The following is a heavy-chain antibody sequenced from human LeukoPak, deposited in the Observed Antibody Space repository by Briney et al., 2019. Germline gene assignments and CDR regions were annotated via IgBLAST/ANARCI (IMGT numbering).Heavy chain of an antibody. Sequence: GGSLRLSCAASGFTFSSYAMHWVRQAPGKGLEWVSAISANGGSTFYPDSVKGRFTISRDNSKNTLYLQMNSLRAEDTAVYYCARGPSGYHNTGGQGTLVTVSS. CDR3: ARGPSGYHNT. CDR2: ISANGGST. J-gene: IGHJ4*02. CDR1: GFTFSSYA. D-gene: IGHD5-12*01. V-gene: IGHV3-23*01.